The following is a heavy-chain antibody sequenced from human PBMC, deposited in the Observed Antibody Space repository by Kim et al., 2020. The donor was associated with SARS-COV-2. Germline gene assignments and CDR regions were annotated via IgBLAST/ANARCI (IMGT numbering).Heavy chain of an antibody. CDR3: ARRKPGIAVVAFDY. J-gene: IGHJ4*02. Sequence: TPSLKSRVTISVDTSKNQFSLKLSSVTAADTAVYYCARRKPGIAVVAFDYWGQGTLVTVSS. D-gene: IGHD6-19*01. V-gene: IGHV4-39*01.